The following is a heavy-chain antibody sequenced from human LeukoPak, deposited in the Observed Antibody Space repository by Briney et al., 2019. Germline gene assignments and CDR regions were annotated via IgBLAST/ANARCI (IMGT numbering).Heavy chain of an antibody. V-gene: IGHV3-74*01. CDR2: ISTDGTTT. D-gene: IGHD3-10*01. J-gene: IGHJ4*02. Sequence: GGSLRLSCAASGFTFSSYWMHWVRQAPGKGLVWVSRISTDGTTTNYAGSVKGRFTISRDNAKSTLYLQMNSLRAEDTAVYYCASYRNSNYGYSDYWGQGTLDTVSS. CDR1: GFTFSSYW. CDR3: ASYRNSNYGYSDY.